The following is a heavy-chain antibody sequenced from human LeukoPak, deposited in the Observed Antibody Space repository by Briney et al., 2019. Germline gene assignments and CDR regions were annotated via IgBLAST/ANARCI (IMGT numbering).Heavy chain of an antibody. J-gene: IGHJ5*02. CDR1: GVSISSGGYY. D-gene: IGHD2-2*01. Sequence: SETLSLTCTVSGVSISSGGYYWSWIRQHPGKGLEWIGYIYYTGSTYYNPSLKSRVSISVDTSKNQFSLKLSSVTAADTAVYYCARDQVVPAAMHGNWFDPWGQGTLVTVSS. V-gene: IGHV4-31*03. CDR2: IYYTGST. CDR3: ARDQVVPAAMHGNWFDP.